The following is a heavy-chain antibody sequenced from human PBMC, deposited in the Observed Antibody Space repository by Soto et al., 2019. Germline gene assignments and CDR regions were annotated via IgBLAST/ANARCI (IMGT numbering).Heavy chain of an antibody. CDR3: AKVDTAMAYGMDV. J-gene: IGHJ6*04. D-gene: IGHD5-18*01. Sequence: GGSLKISCRGSGYSFTSYWISWVRQMPGKGLEWMGRIDPSDSYTNYSPSFQGHVTISADKSISTAYLQWSSLKASDTAMYYCAKVDTAMAYGMDVWGEGTTVTVSS. CDR1: GYSFTSYW. V-gene: IGHV5-10-1*01. CDR2: IDPSDSYT.